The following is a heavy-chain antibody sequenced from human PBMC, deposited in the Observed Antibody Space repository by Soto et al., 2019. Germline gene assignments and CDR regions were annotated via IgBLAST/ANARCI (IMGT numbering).Heavy chain of an antibody. V-gene: IGHV3-33*01. Sequence: GGSLRLSCAASGFTFSSYGMHWVRQAPGKGLEWVAVIWYDGSNKYYADSVKGRFTISRDNSKNTLYLQMNSLRAEDTAVYYCAREGYSSLRYYFDYWGQGTLVTVSS. D-gene: IGHD6-13*01. J-gene: IGHJ4*02. CDR3: AREGYSSLRYYFDY. CDR2: IWYDGSNK. CDR1: GFTFSSYG.